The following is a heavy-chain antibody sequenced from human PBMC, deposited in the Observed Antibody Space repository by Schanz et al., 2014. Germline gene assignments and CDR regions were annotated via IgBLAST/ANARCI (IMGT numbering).Heavy chain of an antibody. V-gene: IGHV1-46*01. J-gene: IGHJ6*03. CDR3: ASGEARVTSSGVVIVPMNV. D-gene: IGHD3-3*01. CDR1: GSIFSKLL. CDR2: INPSGGST. Sequence: QVQLVQSGVEVKRPGASVKVSCKVSGSIFSKLLMHWVRQGPAKGLEWMGIINPSGGSTSYAQKFQGRVTITRDTSASIVYMELSSLRSEDTAVFFCASGEARVTSSGVVIVPMNVWGKGTTVIVSS.